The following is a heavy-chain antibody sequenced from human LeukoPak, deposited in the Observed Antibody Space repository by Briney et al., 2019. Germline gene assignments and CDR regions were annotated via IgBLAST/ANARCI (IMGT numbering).Heavy chain of an antibody. V-gene: IGHV1-2*02. CDR3: ARAEALSDNSGYYEDY. Sequence: ASVKVSCKASGYPFTGYYVHWVRQAPGHGLEWMGWINPRNGDTHSAQKFQGRVTMTRDTSISTTYMELSRLRSDDTAVYYCARAEALSDNSGYYEDYWGQGTLVTVSS. D-gene: IGHD3-22*01. J-gene: IGHJ4*02. CDR2: INPRNGDT. CDR1: GYPFTGYY.